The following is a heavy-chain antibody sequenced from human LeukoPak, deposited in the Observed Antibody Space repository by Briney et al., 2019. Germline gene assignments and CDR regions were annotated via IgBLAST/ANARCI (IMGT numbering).Heavy chain of an antibody. J-gene: IGHJ5*02. CDR2: IYYSGST. Sequence: PSETLSLTCTVSGGSISSYYWSWIRQPPGKGLEGIGYIYYSGSTNYNPSLKSRVTISVDTSKNQFSLKLSSVTAADTAVYYCARDGGYSGYDYPYNWFDPWGRGTLVTVSS. CDR3: ARDGGYSGYDYPYNWFDP. D-gene: IGHD5-12*01. CDR1: GGSISSYY. V-gene: IGHV4-59*01.